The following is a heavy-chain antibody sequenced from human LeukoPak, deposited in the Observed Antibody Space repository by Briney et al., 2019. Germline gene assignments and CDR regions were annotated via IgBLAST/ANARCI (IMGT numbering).Heavy chain of an antibody. CDR1: GGSISSGDYY. CDR2: IYYSGST. J-gene: IGHJ4*02. D-gene: IGHD5-18*01. V-gene: IGHV4-30-4*01. CDR3: ARTPGDTAMVPPNYFDY. Sequence: SQTLSLTCTVSGGSISSGDYYWSWIRQPPGKGLEWIGYIYYSGSTYYNPSLKSRVTISVYTSKNQFSLKLSSVTAADTAVYYCARTPGDTAMVPPNYFDYWGQGTLVTVSS.